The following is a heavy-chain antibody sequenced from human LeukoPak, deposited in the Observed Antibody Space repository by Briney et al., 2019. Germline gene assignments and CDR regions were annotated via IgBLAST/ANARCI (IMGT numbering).Heavy chain of an antibody. CDR2: ISSKGGST. Sequence: PGGSLRLSCAASGFTFSSYAMHWVRQAPGKGLEYVSAISSKGGSTYYANSVKGRFTISRDNSKNTLYLQMGSLRAEDMAVYYCARGDYYDSSGLGDYWGQGTLVTVSS. V-gene: IGHV3-64*01. CDR3: ARGDYYDSSGLGDY. J-gene: IGHJ4*02. CDR1: GFTFSSYA. D-gene: IGHD3-22*01.